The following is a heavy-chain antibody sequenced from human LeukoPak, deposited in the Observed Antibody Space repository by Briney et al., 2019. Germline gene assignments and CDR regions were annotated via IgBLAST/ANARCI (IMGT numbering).Heavy chain of an antibody. J-gene: IGHJ6*03. CDR1: GYTFTSYG. V-gene: IGHV1-18*01. CDR3: ARSTCGGDCYWYYYYYYYMDV. CDR2: ISAYNGNT. D-gene: IGHD2-21*02. Sequence: ASVKVSCKASGYTFTSYGISWVRQAPGQGLEWMGWISAYNGNTNYAQKLQGRVNMTTDTSTSTAYMEPRSLRSDDTAVYYCARSTCGGDCYWYYYYYYYMDVWGKGTTVTISS.